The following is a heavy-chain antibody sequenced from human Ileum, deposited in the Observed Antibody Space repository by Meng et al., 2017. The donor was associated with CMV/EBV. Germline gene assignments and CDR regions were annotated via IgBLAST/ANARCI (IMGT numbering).Heavy chain of an antibody. CDR3: ARVRPSSKGILDY. Sequence: ASVKVSCKASGYSFTSYGISWVRLFPGQGLEWMAWISGYNGKTNIARTLQDRVIVTADTTTTTAYMELRSLRSDDTAVYYCARVRPSSKGILDYWGQGTLVTVSS. V-gene: IGHV1-18*01. J-gene: IGHJ4*02. CDR1: GYSFTSYG. D-gene: IGHD4-11*01. CDR2: ISGYNGKT.